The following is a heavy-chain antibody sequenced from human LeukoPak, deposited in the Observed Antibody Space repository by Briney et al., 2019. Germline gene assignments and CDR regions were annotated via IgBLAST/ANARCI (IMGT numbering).Heavy chain of an antibody. Sequence: GESLKSSCKGSGYSFTSYWIGWVRQMPGKGLEWMGIIYPGDSDTRYSPSFQGQVTISADKSISTAYLQWSSLKASDTAMYYCARGSGSYPGAKQLDYWGQGTLVTVSS. CDR1: GYSFTSYW. V-gene: IGHV5-51*01. J-gene: IGHJ4*02. CDR3: ARGSGSYPGAKQLDY. D-gene: IGHD3-10*01. CDR2: IYPGDSDT.